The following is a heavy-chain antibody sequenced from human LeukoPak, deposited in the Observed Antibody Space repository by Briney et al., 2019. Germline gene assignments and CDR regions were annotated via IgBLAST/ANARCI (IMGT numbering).Heavy chain of an antibody. V-gene: IGHV3-23*01. Sequence: GGSLRLSCAASRFTFSSYAMSWVRQAPGKGLEWVSAITGSGGATYYADSVKGRFTISRDNSKNTLYLQLNSLRAEDTAVYYCAKLDSGNYFGARVYFDYWGQGTLVTVSS. J-gene: IGHJ4*02. CDR1: RFTFSSYA. D-gene: IGHD1-26*01. CDR2: ITGSGGAT. CDR3: AKLDSGNYFGARVYFDY.